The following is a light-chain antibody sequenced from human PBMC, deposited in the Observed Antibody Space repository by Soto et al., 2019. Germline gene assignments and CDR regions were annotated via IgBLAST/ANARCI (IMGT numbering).Light chain of an antibody. CDR2: GAS. V-gene: IGKV3-20*01. CDR3: QHFGGTTFT. Sequence: EIVLTQSPGTLSFSPGEGATLSCSASQSVSSSYIAWYQQRPGQTPSLLIYGASTRATGIPDRFSGSGSGTHFTLTISRLEPGDFAVYYCQHFGGTTFTFGQGTRLEIK. CDR1: QSVSSSY. J-gene: IGKJ5*01.